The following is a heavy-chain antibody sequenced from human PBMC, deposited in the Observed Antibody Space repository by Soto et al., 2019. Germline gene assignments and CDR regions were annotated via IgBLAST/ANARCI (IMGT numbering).Heavy chain of an antibody. Sequence: EVQLVESGGGLVQPGGSLRLSCAASGFTFSSYSMNWVRQAPGKGLEWVSYISSSSSTIYYADSVKGRLTISRDNAKNSLYLQMIGLRAEDTAVYYCARESGAGSSTVTLNWFDPWGQGTLVTVSS. CDR2: ISSSSSTI. J-gene: IGHJ5*02. CDR3: ARESGAGSSTVTLNWFDP. D-gene: IGHD4-17*01. V-gene: IGHV3-48*01. CDR1: GFTFSSYS.